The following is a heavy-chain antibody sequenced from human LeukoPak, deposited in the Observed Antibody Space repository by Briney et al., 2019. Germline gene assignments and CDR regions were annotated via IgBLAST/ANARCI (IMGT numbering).Heavy chain of an antibody. J-gene: IGHJ4*02. D-gene: IGHD5-18*01. Sequence: PGGSLRLSCAASGFTFDDYGMSWVRHAPGKGLAWVSGINWNGGSTGYADSVKGRFTISRDNAKNSLYLQMNSLRAEDTALYYCARAGKEEELWLGTDFDYWGQGTLVTVSS. CDR1: GFTFDDYG. CDR3: ARAGKEEELWLGTDFDY. CDR2: INWNGGST. V-gene: IGHV3-20*04.